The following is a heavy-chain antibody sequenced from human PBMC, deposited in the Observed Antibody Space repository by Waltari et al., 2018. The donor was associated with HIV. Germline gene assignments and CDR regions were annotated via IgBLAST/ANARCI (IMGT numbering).Heavy chain of an antibody. J-gene: IGHJ4*02. V-gene: IGHV4-34*02. CDR3: AREAGYNSGWYGGYYFDF. D-gene: IGHD6-19*01. CDR2: INHNDTT. Sequence: QVQLQQWGARQLKASDTLSLTCAVYGGSFSGYYWTWIRQSPGKGLEWIGEINHNDTTNYSPSLKSRVTISRDTSKNQFALKLTSVTAADTAVYYCAREAGYNSGWYGGYYFDFWGQGALVTVSS. CDR1: GGSFSGYY.